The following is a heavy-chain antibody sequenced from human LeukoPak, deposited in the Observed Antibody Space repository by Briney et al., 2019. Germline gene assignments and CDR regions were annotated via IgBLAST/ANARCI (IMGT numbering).Heavy chain of an antibody. J-gene: IGHJ4*02. D-gene: IGHD3-10*01. CDR2: IYYSGST. CDR1: GGSISSYY. CDR3: ARDYGSGSYRY. Sequence: SETLSLTCTVSGGSISSYYWSWIRQHPGKGLEWIGYIYYSGSTYYNPSLKSRVTISVDTSKNQFSLKLSSVTAADTAVYYCARDYGSGSYRYWGQGTLVTVSS. V-gene: IGHV4-59*06.